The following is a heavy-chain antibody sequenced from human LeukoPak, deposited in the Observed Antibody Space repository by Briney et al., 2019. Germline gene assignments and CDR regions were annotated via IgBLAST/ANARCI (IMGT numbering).Heavy chain of an antibody. V-gene: IGHV3-30*04. CDR3: ARDHGGNSGFDY. CDR2: ISYDGSNK. Sequence: PGRSLRLSCAASGFTFSSYAMHWVRQAPGKGLEWVAVISYDGSNKYYADSVKGRFTISRDNSKNTLYLQMNSLRAEDTAVYYCARDHGGNSGFDYWGQGTLVTVSS. J-gene: IGHJ4*02. D-gene: IGHD4-23*01. CDR1: GFTFSSYA.